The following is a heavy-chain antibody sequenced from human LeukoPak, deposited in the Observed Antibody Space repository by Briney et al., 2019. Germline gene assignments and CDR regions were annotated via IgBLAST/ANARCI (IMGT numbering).Heavy chain of an antibody. V-gene: IGHV1-2*02. Sequence: GASVKVSCKASGYTFTGYYMHWVRQAPGQGLEWMGWINPNSGGTNYAQKFQGRVTMTRDTSISTAYMELRSLRSDDTAVYYCATPDTAMVTAFFYWGQGTLVTVSS. CDR2: INPNSGGT. CDR3: ATPDTAMVTAFFY. D-gene: IGHD5-18*01. CDR1: GYTFTGYY. J-gene: IGHJ4*02.